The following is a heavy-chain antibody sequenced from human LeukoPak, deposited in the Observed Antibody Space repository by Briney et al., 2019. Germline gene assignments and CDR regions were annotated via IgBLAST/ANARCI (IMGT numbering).Heavy chain of an antibody. D-gene: IGHD3-16*01. CDR3: ARQGRQWLIHYYYGMDV. J-gene: IGHJ6*02. CDR1: GVSISSYY. Sequence: SETLSLTCAVSGVSISSYYWSWIRQPPGKGLVWIGYIHDSGSSKYNRSLKSRVTMSADTSQNQFSLKLTSVTAADTAVYYCARQGRQWLIHYYYGMDVWGQGTTVTVSS. V-gene: IGHV4-59*08. CDR2: IHDSGSS.